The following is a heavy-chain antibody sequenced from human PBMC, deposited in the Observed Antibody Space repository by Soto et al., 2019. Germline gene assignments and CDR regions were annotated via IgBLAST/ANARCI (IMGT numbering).Heavy chain of an antibody. CDR2: IYYSGST. CDR3: ARVDTATSNWFDP. D-gene: IGHD5-18*01. Sequence: PSETLSLTCTVSGGSVSSSSYYWGWIRQPPGKGLEWIGSIYYSGSTYYNPSLKSRVTISVDTSKNQFSLKLSSVTAADTAVYYCARVDTATSNWFDPWGQGTLVTVSS. CDR1: GGSVSSSSYY. V-gene: IGHV4-39*01. J-gene: IGHJ5*02.